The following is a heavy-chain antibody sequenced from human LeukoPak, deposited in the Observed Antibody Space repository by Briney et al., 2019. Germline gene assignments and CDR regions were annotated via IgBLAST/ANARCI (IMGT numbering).Heavy chain of an antibody. CDR1: GGSISSGGYS. J-gene: IGHJ6*03. CDR3: ARVPYYYYYYMDV. Sequence: PSETLSLTCAVSGGSISSGGYSWSWIRQPPGKGLEWIGYIYYSGSTYYNPSLKSRVTISVDTSKNQFSLKLSSVTAADTAVYYCARVPYYYYYYMDVWGKGTTVTISS. CDR2: IYYSGST. V-gene: IGHV4-30-4*07.